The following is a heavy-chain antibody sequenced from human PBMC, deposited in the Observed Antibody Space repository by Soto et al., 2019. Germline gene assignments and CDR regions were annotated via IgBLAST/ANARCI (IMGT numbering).Heavy chain of an antibody. CDR2: ISSSSSYT. CDR1: GFTFSDYY. CDR3: ARVVGATPWFDP. J-gene: IGHJ5*02. V-gene: IGHV3-11*05. D-gene: IGHD1-26*01. Sequence: QVQLVESGGGLVKPGGSLRLSCAASGFTFSDYYMSWIRQAPGKGLERVSYISSSSSYTNYADSVKGRFTISRDNAKNSLYLQVNSLRSEDTAVYYCARVVGATPWFDPWGQGTLVTVSS.